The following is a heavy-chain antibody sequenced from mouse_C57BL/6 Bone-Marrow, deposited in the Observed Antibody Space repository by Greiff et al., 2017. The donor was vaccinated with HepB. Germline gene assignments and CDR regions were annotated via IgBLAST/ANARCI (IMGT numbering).Heavy chain of an antibody. V-gene: IGHV1-81*01. J-gene: IGHJ3*01. CDR3: ARNDWLFAY. D-gene: IGHD2-4*01. Sequence: VQLQQSGAELARPGASVKLSCKASGYTFTSYGISWVKQRTGQGLEWIGEIYPRSGNTYYNEKFKGKATLTADKSSSTAYMELRSLTSEDAAVYFCARNDWLFAYWGQGTLVTVSA. CDR1: GYTFTSYG. CDR2: IYPRSGNT.